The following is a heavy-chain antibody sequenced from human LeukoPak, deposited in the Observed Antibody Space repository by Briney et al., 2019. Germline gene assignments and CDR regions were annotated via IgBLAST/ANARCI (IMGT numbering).Heavy chain of an antibody. D-gene: IGHD1-26*01. Sequence: GGSLRLSCAASGFTFSNYAMNWVRQAPGRGLEWVSAISGSGGSTYYADSVKGRFTISRDNSKNTLYLQMNSLRAEDTAVYYCAKDLAGSGSYSSDYWGQGTLVTVSS. CDR1: GFTFSNYA. V-gene: IGHV3-23*01. CDR3: AKDLAGSGSYSSDY. CDR2: ISGSGGST. J-gene: IGHJ4*02.